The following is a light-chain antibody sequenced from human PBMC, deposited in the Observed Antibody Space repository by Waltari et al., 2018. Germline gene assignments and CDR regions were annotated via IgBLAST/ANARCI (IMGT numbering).Light chain of an antibody. CDR1: QTIPSRY. V-gene: IGKV3-20*01. CDR2: GAS. CDR3: QQYGTSPPWT. Sequence: VLTQSPGTLSLSPGERATLSCRASQTIPSRYLAWYQQRPGQAPRRLIYGASSRAPGIPDRFSGSGSGTDFTLTISRLEPEDFAVYYCQQYGTSPPWTFGPGTKVEIK. J-gene: IGKJ1*01.